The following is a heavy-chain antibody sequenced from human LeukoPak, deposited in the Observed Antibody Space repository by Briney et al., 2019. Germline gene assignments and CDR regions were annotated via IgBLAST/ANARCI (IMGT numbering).Heavy chain of an antibody. D-gene: IGHD6-19*01. V-gene: IGHV4-39*01. Sequence: SETLSLTCTVSGSSISSSSYYWGWIRQPPGKGLEWVGSIYYSGGTYYKPSLKSRVTISIDTSKNQFSLKLGSVTAADTAVYYCAGGTNGWYRVGDYWGQGTLVTVSS. CDR2: IYYSGGT. CDR3: AGGTNGWYRVGDY. CDR1: GSSISSSSYY. J-gene: IGHJ4*02.